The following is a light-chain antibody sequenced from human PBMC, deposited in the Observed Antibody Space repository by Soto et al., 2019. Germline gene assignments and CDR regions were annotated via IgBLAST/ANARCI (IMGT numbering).Light chain of an antibody. Sequence: QSPATLSLSPGERAILSCRASQSVGSYLAWYQQKPGQAPRLLIYDASNRATGIPARFSGSGSGTDFTLTISSLEPEDFAVYYCQQRRNWPPISFGQGTRLEI. J-gene: IGKJ5*01. CDR1: QSVGSY. CDR2: DAS. CDR3: QQRRNWPPIS. V-gene: IGKV3-11*01.